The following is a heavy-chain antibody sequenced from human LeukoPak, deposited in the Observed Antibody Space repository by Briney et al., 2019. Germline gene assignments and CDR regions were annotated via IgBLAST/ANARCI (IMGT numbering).Heavy chain of an antibody. Sequence: GGSLRLSCAASGFTFSNYAMSWVRQAPGKGLEWVSAISGSGGSTYYADSVKGRFTISRDNSKNTLYLQMNSLRAEDTAVYYCAKVSYDILTGYRATTYYFDYWGQGTLVTVSS. CDR1: GFTFSNYA. D-gene: IGHD3-9*01. J-gene: IGHJ4*02. V-gene: IGHV3-23*01. CDR3: AKVSYDILTGYRATTYYFDY. CDR2: ISGSGGST.